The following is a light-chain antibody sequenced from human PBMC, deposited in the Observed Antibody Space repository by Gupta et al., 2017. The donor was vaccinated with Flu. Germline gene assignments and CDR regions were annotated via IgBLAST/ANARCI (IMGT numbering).Light chain of an antibody. CDR3: QQRGNWPPYT. CDR2: DAS. J-gene: IGKJ2*01. CDR1: QSVSSY. V-gene: IGKV3-11*01. Sequence: EIVLTQSPATLSLSPGERATFSCRASQSVSSYLAWYQQKPGQTPRLLIYDASNRDTGIPARFSGSGFGKDLTLTISSREQEDFAVYYCQQRGNWPPYTFGQGTKLEIK.